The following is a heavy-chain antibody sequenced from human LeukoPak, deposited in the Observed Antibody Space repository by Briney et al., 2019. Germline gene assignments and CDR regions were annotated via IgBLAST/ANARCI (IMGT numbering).Heavy chain of an antibody. Sequence: SETLSLTCAVYGGSFSGYYWSWIRQPPGKGLEWIGEINHSGSINYNPSLKSRVTISVDTSKNQFSLRLSSVTAADTAVYYCASTPGRYYYYGMDVWGQGTTVTVSS. V-gene: IGHV4-34*01. CDR1: GGSFSGYY. CDR2: INHSGSI. J-gene: IGHJ6*02. D-gene: IGHD2-8*01. CDR3: ASTPGRYYYYGMDV.